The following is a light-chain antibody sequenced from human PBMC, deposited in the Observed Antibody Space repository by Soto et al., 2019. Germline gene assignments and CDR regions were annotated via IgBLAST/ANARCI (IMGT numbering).Light chain of an antibody. CDR3: QQDDKWPPLT. CDR1: QSVSSK. Sequence: EIVLTQSPATLSVSPGETATLSCRASQSVSSKLAWYQQQPGQSPRLVIYGASARANGIPVRFSGSGSGTEFTLTISSLQSEDCAVYYCQQDDKWPPLTFGGGTKVEIK. V-gene: IGKV3-15*01. CDR2: GAS. J-gene: IGKJ4*01.